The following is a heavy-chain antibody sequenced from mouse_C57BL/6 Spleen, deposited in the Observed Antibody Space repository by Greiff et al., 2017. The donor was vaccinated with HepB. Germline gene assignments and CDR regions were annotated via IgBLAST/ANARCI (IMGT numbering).Heavy chain of an antibody. CDR1: GYTFTSYG. Sequence: EVQLQQSGAELVRPGSSVKMSCKTSGYTFTSYGINWVKQRPGQGLEWIGYIYIGNGYNEYNEKFKGKATLTSYTSSSTAYMQLSRLTAEDAATYICARRSRRGTGEGYWGQGTTLTVSS. D-gene: IGHD3-3*01. V-gene: IGHV1-58*01. CDR3: ARRSRRGTGEGY. CDR2: IYIGNGYN. J-gene: IGHJ2*01.